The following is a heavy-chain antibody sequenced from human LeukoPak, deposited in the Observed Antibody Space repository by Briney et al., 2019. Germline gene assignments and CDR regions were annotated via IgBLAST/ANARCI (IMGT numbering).Heavy chain of an antibody. J-gene: IGHJ4*02. CDR1: GFTFSSYW. D-gene: IGHD3-22*01. Sequence: PGGSLRLSCAASGFTFSSYWMSWVRQAPGKGLEWVANIKQDGNEKYYVDSVKGRFTISRDNAKNSLYLQMNSLRAEDTALYYCARDGYYYDSSGGDHDYWGQGTLVTVSS. CDR2: IKQDGNEK. V-gene: IGHV3-7*03. CDR3: ARDGYYYDSSGGDHDY.